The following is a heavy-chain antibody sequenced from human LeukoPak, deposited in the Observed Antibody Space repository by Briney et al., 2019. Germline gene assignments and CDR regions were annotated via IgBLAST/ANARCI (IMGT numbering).Heavy chain of an antibody. CDR2: ISYEGKSQ. CDR1: GFIFSNYG. CDR3: AKERDYYISTNYDY. V-gene: IGHV3-30*18. D-gene: IGHD3-9*01. Sequence: GGSLRLSCGASGFIFSNYGMHWVRQAPGKGLEWVAAISYEGKSQHYADSVKGRFTISRDNSRNTLYLQMNSLRPEDTALYYCAKERDYYISTNYDYWGQGTLVTVSS. J-gene: IGHJ4*02.